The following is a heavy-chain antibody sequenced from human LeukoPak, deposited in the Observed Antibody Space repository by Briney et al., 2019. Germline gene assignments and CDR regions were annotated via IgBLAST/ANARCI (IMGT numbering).Heavy chain of an antibody. Sequence: SETLSLTCAVYGGSFSTYYWNWIRQSPGKGLVWIGEINHSGSTNSNPSLKSRVTILIDTSKNQFSLKLSSVTAADTAVYYCARFPPSGDSCYSGIRSFNVCGQGTMVIVSS. CDR3: ARFPPSGDSCYSGIRSFNV. CDR1: GGSFSTYY. V-gene: IGHV4-34*01. CDR2: INHSGST. J-gene: IGHJ3*01. D-gene: IGHD2-15*01.